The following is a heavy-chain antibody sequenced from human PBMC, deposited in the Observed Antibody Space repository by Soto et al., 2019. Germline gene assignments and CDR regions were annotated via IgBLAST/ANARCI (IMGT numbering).Heavy chain of an antibody. CDR3: AKDLRFLEWLGPLGMDV. CDR2: ISWNSGSI. CDR1: GFTFDDYA. V-gene: IGHV3-9*01. D-gene: IGHD3-3*01. J-gene: IGHJ6*02. Sequence: QIGGSLRLSCAASGFTFDDYAMHWVRQAPGKCLEWVSGISWNSGSIGYADSVKGRFTISRDNAKNSLYLQMNSLRAEDTALYYCAKDLRFLEWLGPLGMDVWGQGTTVNVSS.